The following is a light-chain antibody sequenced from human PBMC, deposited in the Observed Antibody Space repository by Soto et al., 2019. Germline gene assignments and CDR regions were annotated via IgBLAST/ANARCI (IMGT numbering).Light chain of an antibody. J-gene: IGKJ1*01. CDR2: KAS. CDR3: PQYNTYSQT. CDR1: QSISVW. Sequence: DSHMTHSPSPLSASVGDRVTITCRASQSISVWLAWYQQKAGKAPNLLIYKASRLESGVPSRFSGSGSETEFTLTISGLQPGDSATYYCPQYNTYSQTFGQGTKVDIK. V-gene: IGKV1-5*03.